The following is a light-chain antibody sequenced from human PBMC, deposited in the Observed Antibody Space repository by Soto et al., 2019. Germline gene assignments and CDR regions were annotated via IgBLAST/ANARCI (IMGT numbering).Light chain of an antibody. Sequence: QSALTQPRSVSGSPGQSVTISCTGTSSDVGGYNYVSWYQQHPGKAPKLMIYDVSKRPSGVPDRFSGSKSGNTASLTISGIQADDEADYYCCSYAGSYTLVFGGWTKVTV. CDR3: CSYAGSYTLV. V-gene: IGLV2-11*01. J-gene: IGLJ2*01. CDR2: DVS. CDR1: SSDVGGYNY.